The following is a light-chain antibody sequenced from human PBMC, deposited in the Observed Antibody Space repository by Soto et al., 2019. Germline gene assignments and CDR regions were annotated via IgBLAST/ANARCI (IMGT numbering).Light chain of an antibody. CDR1: QGIRSF. J-gene: IGKJ4*01. CDR2: AAS. CDR3: QQLNTYPFT. Sequence: DIQLTQSRSVLSASVGDRVTITCRASQGIRSFLAWYQQSPGKAPKLLIYAASTLQSGVPSRFSGSRSGTEYTLTISSLQPEDFATYYCQQLNTYPFTFGGGTKVDI. V-gene: IGKV1-9*01.